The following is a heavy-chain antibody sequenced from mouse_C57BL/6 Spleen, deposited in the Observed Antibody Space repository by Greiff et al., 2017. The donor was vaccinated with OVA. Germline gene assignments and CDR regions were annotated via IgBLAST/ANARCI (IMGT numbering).Heavy chain of an antibody. J-gene: IGHJ2*01. CDR2: IWSGGST. D-gene: IGHD2-1*01. CDR3: ARNVYGNYGGVFYYFDY. V-gene: IGHV2-2*01. CDR1: GFSLTSYG. Sequence: QVQLKESGPGLVQPSQSLSITCTVSGFSLTSYGVHWVRQSPGKGLEWLGVIWSGGSTDYNAAFISRLSISKDNSKSQVFFKMNSLQAEDTAIYYCARNVYGNYGGVFYYFDYWGQGTTLTVSS.